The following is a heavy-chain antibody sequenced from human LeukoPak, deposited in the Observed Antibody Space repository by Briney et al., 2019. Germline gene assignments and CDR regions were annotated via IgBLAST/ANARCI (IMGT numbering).Heavy chain of an antibody. V-gene: IGHV4-39*01. CDR1: GGSISSSSYY. D-gene: IGHD6-13*01. J-gene: IGHJ6*03. Sequence: SETLSLTCTVSGGSISSSSYYWGWIRQPPGKGLEWIGSIYYSGSAYYNPSLKSRVTISVDTSKNQFSLKLSSVTAADTAVYYCARIAAAGIYYYYYYMDVWGKGTTVTISS. CDR3: ARIAAAGIYYYYYYMDV. CDR2: IYYSGSA.